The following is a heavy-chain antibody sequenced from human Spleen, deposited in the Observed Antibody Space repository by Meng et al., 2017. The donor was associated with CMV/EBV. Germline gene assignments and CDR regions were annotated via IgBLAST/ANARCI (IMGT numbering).Heavy chain of an antibody. CDR2: VYSSGTS. D-gene: IGHD3-10*01. V-gene: IGHV3-53*01. CDR1: GFTFSSYD. CDR3: TRDRGDLMYYFDY. Sequence: GESLKISCAAAGFTFSSYDMTWVRQAPGKGLEWVSKVYSSGTSYYTDSVKGRFTISRDSSKNTVNLEMNGLRADDTAVYYCTRDRGDLMYYFDYWGHGTLVTVSS. J-gene: IGHJ4*01.